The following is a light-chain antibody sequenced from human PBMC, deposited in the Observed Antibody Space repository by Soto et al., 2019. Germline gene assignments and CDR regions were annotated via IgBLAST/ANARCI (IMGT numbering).Light chain of an antibody. J-gene: IGKJ1*01. Sequence: DIQMTQSPSTLSASVGDRVTITCRASQSISSWLAWYQQKPGKAPKLLIYDASSLESGVPSRFSGSGSGADFTLTISRLQSEDFAVYYCQQRNNWPWTFGQGTKVDIK. CDR2: DAS. CDR1: QSISSW. V-gene: IGKV1-5*01. CDR3: QQRNNWPWT.